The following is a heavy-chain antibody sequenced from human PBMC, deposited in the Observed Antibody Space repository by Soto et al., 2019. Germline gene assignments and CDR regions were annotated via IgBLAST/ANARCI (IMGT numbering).Heavy chain of an antibody. V-gene: IGHV1-46*01. CDR2: INPSGGST. Sequence: ASVKVSCKASGYTFTSYYMHWVRQAPGQGLEWMGIINPSGGSTNYAQKFQGRVTITADESTSTAYMELSSLRSEDTAVYYCARGLNYYDSSGYYYPHDAFDIWAKGQWSPSPQ. D-gene: IGHD3-22*01. CDR1: GYTFTSYY. CDR3: ARGLNYYDSSGYYYPHDAFDI. J-gene: IGHJ3*02.